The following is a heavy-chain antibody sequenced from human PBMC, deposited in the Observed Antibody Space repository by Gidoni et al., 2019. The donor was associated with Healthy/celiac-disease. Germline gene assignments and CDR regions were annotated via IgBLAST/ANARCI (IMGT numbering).Heavy chain of an antibody. J-gene: IGHJ3*02. CDR1: GFPFSSYA. CDR2: INVSGGRT. D-gene: IGHD3-16*01. CDR3: AKGGGAYDAFDI. Sequence: ELQLLESGGGLVQPGGSLRLSCAASGFPFSSYAKSWVRQAPGKGLGWFSAINVSGGRTYDADSGKGRFTISRDNYKNTLNLKMNSLRAEDTAVYYCAKGGGAYDAFDIWGQGTMVTVSS. V-gene: IGHV3-23*01.